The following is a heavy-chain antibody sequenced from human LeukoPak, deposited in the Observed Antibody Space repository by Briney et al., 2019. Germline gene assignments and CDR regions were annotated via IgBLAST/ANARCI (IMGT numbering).Heavy chain of an antibody. J-gene: IGHJ6*03. D-gene: IGHD2-2*01. V-gene: IGHV1-18*01. CDR1: GYTFTSYG. CDR3: ARGKKPAAMAPYYYMDV. Sequence: ASVKVSCKASGYTFTSYGISWVRQAPGRGLEWMGWISAYNGNTNYAQKLQGRVTMTTDTSTSTAYMELRSLRSDDTAVYYCARGKKPAAMAPYYYMDVWGKGTTVTVSS. CDR2: ISAYNGNT.